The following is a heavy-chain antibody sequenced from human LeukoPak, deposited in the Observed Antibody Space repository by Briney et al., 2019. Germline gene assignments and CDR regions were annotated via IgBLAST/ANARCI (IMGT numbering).Heavy chain of an antibody. CDR2: INPNSGGT. J-gene: IGHJ4*02. V-gene: IGHV1-2*02. CDR1: GYTFTGYY. Sequence: ASVKVSCKASGYTFTGYYMHWVRQAPGQGLEWMGWINPNSGGTNNAQKFQGRVTMTRDTSISTAYMELSRLRSDDTAVYYCALITIFGVVIPCDWGQGTLVTVSS. CDR3: ALITIFGVVIPCD. D-gene: IGHD3-3*01.